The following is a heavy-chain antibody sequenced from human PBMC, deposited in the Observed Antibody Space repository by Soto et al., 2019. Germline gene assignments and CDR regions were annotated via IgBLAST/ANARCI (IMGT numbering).Heavy chain of an antibody. Sequence: AASVKISCRASGYTFSAYFINWVRQAPGQGLEWLGWINTRSGDTKYAQKFQGRVTLTRDTSVRTAYLELTSLRSDDTAVYHCAIIGEDETQALDSCAQGTLVTFSS. CDR2: INTRSGDT. V-gene: IGHV1-2*02. J-gene: IGHJ4*02. CDR1: GYTFSAYF. D-gene: IGHD2-15*01. CDR3: AIIGEDETQALDS.